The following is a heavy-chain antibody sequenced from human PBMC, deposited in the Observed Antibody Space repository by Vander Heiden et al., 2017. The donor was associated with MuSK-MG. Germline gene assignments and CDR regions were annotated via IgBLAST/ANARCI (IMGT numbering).Heavy chain of an antibody. D-gene: IGHD2-2*01. CDR1: GFTFEEYA. Sequence: EVQLVESGGGLVQPGRSLRRSCAASGFTFEEYAMHWVRQRPGKGLEWVSGINWNSENTVYVDSVEGRFTISRDNAKNSLYLQMTNLRPEDTAFYYCAKHRLSTSGLGSTGFDYWGQGVLVTVSS. J-gene: IGHJ4*02. CDR3: AKHRLSTSGLGSTGFDY. CDR2: INWNSENT. V-gene: IGHV3-9*01.